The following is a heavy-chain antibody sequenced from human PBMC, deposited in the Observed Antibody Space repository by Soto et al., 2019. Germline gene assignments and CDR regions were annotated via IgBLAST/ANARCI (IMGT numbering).Heavy chain of an antibody. Sequence: PGGSLRLSCAASGFTFSSYAMHWVRQAPGKGLEWVAFISYDGSNKYYADSVKGRFTISRDNSKNTLYLQMNSLRAEDTAVYYCARDRNTHVPDWGQGTLATVSS. CDR1: GFTFSSYA. V-gene: IGHV3-30-3*01. D-gene: IGHD2-2*02. CDR3: ARDRNTHVPD. CDR2: ISYDGSNK. J-gene: IGHJ4*02.